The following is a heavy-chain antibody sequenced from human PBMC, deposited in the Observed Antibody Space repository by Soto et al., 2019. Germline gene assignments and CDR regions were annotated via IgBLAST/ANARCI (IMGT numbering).Heavy chain of an antibody. D-gene: IGHD3-10*01. J-gene: IGHJ6*02. CDR2: ISYDVSNK. CDR3: AKEWFGELSIYYYYGMDV. CDR1: GFTFSSYG. V-gene: IGHV3-30*18. Sequence: GGSLRLSCAASGFTFSSYGMHWVRQAPGKGLEWVAVISYDVSNKYYADSVKGRFTISRDNSKNTLYLQMNSLRAEDTALYYCAKEWFGELSIYYYYGMDVWGQGTRVTLSS.